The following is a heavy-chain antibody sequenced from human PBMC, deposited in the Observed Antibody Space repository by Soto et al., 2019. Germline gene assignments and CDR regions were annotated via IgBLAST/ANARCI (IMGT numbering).Heavy chain of an antibody. Sequence: QVQLVQSGAEVKNSGASVKVSCKASGYTFTSYGFSWVRQAPGQGLEWMGWISASNGNTNYAQKLQGRVTMTTDTATGTAYMELRSLRSDDTATYYCANSIGVGATIPVWGYWGQGTLVTVSS. CDR2: ISASNGNT. J-gene: IGHJ4*02. CDR3: ANSIGVGATIPVWGY. V-gene: IGHV1-18*01. D-gene: IGHD5-12*01. CDR1: GYTFTSYG.